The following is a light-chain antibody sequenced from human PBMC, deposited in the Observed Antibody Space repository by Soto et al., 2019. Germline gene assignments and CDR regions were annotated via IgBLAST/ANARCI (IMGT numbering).Light chain of an antibody. CDR2: VAS. CDR3: QQLNSYPIT. CDR1: QGISSH. Sequence: DIQLTQSPSFPSATVKDRVTITCRDSQGISSHLAWYQQQPGKAPKLLIYVASTLQSGVPSRFSGSGSGTEFTFTISGLQPEDFASYYCQQLNSYPITFGQGTRLEIK. V-gene: IGKV1-9*01. J-gene: IGKJ5*01.